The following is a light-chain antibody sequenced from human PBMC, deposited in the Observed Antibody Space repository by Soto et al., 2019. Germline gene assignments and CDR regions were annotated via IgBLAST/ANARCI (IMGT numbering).Light chain of an antibody. V-gene: IGLV2-14*01. CDR1: SSDVGGYNY. Sequence: QSALTQPASVSGSPGQSITISCTGTSSDVGGYNYVSWYQQHPGYAPKLMIYDVSNRPSGVSIRFSGSKSGNTASLTISGLQAEDEDDYYCISYTSSSPYVVFGGGTKLTVL. CDR3: ISYTSSSPYVV. J-gene: IGLJ2*01. CDR2: DVS.